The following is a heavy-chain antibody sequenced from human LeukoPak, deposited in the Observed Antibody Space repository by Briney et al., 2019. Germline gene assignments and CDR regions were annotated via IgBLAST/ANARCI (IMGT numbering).Heavy chain of an antibody. J-gene: IGHJ1*01. Sequence: GASVKVSCKTSGFTLTIYDINWVRQATGQGLEWMGWMNGNSGDTGYAQKFQGRATMTRNTSISTAYMELSNLRSEDTAVYYCVRGRFIAGAGDWGQGTPVTVPS. CDR3: VRGRFIAGAGD. V-gene: IGHV1-8*01. CDR1: GFTLTIYD. D-gene: IGHD1-26*01. CDR2: MNGNSGDT.